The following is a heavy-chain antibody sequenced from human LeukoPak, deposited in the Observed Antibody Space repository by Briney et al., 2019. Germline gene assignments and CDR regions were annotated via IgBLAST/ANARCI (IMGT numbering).Heavy chain of an antibody. D-gene: IGHD3-16*02. CDR3: ARYSTYVWGSYRPTDDY. CDR1: GYTFTRHY. J-gene: IGHJ4*02. CDR2: INPNSGGT. Sequence: SVKVSCKASGYTFTRHYMHWVRQAPGQGLEWMGRINPNSGGTNYAQKLQGRVTMTRDTAISTAYMELSRLRSDDTAVYYCARYSTYVWGSYRPTDDYWGQGTLVTVSS. V-gene: IGHV1-2*06.